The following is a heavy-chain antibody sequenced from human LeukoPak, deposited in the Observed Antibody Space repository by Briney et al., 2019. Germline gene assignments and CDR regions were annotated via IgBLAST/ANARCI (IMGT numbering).Heavy chain of an antibody. CDR3: ARLVDYYDSRGYFDY. CDR1: GGSISSSGYN. Sequence: PSETLSLTCTVSGGSISSSGYNWGWVRQPPGKGLEWIGIIYFSGTTYYNPSLKSRVTISVDTSKNQFSLKLNSVTAADTAVYYCARLVDYYDSRGYFDYWGQGALVTVSS. D-gene: IGHD3-22*01. V-gene: IGHV4-39*01. J-gene: IGHJ4*02. CDR2: IYFSGTT.